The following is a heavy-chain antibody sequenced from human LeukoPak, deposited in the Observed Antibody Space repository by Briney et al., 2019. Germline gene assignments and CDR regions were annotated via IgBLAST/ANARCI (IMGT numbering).Heavy chain of an antibody. CDR2: IYYSGST. J-gene: IGHJ4*02. V-gene: IGHV4-59*01. D-gene: IGHD1-14*01. CDR1: GGSISSYY. Sequence: PSETLSLTCTVSGGSISSYYWSWIRQPPGKGPEWIGYIYYSGSTNYNPSLKSRVTISVDTSKNQFSLKLSSVTAADTAVYYCARGEPLNPFDYWGQGTLVTVSS. CDR3: ARGEPLNPFDY.